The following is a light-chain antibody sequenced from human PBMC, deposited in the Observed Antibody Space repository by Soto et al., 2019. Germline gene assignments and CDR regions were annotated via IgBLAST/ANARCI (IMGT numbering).Light chain of an antibody. J-gene: IGKJ2*01. CDR1: QPIANW. CDR2: GAS. Sequence: DIQMTQSPSSLSVSVGERVTITCRASQPIANWLAWYQQRPGHAPELLIHGASILHSGVPPRFSGTGYGTDFTLTITSLQPEDLATYFCQQASDPPYTFGQGTKLEI. CDR3: QQASDPPYT. V-gene: IGKV1-12*01.